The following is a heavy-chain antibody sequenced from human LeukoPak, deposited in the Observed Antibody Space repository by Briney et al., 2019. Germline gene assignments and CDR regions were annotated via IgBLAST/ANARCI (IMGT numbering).Heavy chain of an antibody. CDR3: ARRVVDTAMDNLDY. V-gene: IGHV4-39*01. J-gene: IGHJ4*02. CDR2: IYYSGST. CDR1: GGSISSSSYY. D-gene: IGHD5-18*01. Sequence: MPSETLSLTCTVSGGSISSSSYYWGWIRQPPGKGLEWIGTIYYSGSTDYNPSLKGRVTISVDTSKNQFSLKLSSVTAADTAVCYCARRVVDTAMDNLDYWGQGTLVTVSS.